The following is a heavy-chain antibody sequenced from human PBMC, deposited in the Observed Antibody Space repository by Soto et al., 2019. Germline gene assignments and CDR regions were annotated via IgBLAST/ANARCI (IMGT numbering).Heavy chain of an antibody. J-gene: IGHJ4*02. CDR2: ISAYNGNI. CDR1: GYIFPSCT. Sequence: QVQLVQSGAEVKKPGASVTVSCKAPGYIFPSCTISWVRQAPGQGLEWMGWISAYNGNIKDAQKFQGRFTMTTDTSTSTAYMELRSLTSDDTAMYYCAIANYGDNDYWGQGTLVTVSS. D-gene: IGHD4-17*01. CDR3: AIANYGDNDY. V-gene: IGHV1-18*01.